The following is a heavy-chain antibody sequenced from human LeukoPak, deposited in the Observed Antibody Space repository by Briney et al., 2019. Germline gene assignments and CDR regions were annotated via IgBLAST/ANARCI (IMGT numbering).Heavy chain of an antibody. CDR2: TSGSGSRA. CDR3: ARDKDY. J-gene: IGHJ4*02. V-gene: IGHV3-21*01. CDR1: GFIFSNYD. Sequence: GGSLRLSCTASGFIFSNYDMSWVRQAPGKGLEWVSATSGSGSRAYYADSVRGRFTISRDNAKNSLYLQMNSLRAEDTAVYYCARDKDYWGQGTLVTVSS.